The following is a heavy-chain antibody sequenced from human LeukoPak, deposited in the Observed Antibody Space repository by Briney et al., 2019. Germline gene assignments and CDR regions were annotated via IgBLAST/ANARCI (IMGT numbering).Heavy chain of an antibody. D-gene: IGHD4-17*01. CDR3: AKAQGLTTVTRSWHDAFDF. CDR1: GFTFINYD. V-gene: IGHV3-30*02. CDR2: IRYEGSNK. J-gene: IGHJ3*01. Sequence: PGGSLRLSCAASGFTFINYDMNWVRQAPGKGLEWVAFIRYEGSNKYYADSVKGRFTISRDNSKNTLYLQMNRLRPEDTAVYYCAKAQGLTTVTRSWHDAFDFWGHGTMITVSS.